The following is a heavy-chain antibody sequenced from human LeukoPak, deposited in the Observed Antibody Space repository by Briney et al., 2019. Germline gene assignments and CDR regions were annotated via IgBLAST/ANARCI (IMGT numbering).Heavy chain of an antibody. CDR1: GFTFSTFN. J-gene: IGHJ5*02. CDR3: ARPSSGNYARSES. D-gene: IGHD1-26*01. CDR2: ISRDSTYK. V-gene: IGHV3-21*05. Sequence: GGSLRLSCAASGFTFSTFNMNWVRQAPGKGLEWVSFISRDSTYKYYADSVKGRFTISRDDANNTLYLHMDSLRAEDTAVYYCARPSSGNYARSESWGQGTLVTVSS.